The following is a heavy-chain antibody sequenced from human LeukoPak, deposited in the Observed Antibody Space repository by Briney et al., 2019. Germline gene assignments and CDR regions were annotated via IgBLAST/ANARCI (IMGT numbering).Heavy chain of an antibody. CDR2: ITSSGNTT. CDR3: ARQLGGSGSY. Sequence: GGSLRLSCAASGFTFSFYAMSWVRQAPGKGLEWVAGITSSGNTTYYADPVKGRFIISRDNSRNILYLQMNSLRAEDTAVYYCARQLGGSGSYWGQGTLVTVSS. V-gene: IGHV3-23*01. J-gene: IGHJ4*02. D-gene: IGHD3-10*01. CDR1: GFTFSFYA.